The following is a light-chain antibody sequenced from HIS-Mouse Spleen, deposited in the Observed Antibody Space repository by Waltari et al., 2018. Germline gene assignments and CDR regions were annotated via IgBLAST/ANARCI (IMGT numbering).Light chain of an antibody. J-gene: IGLJ2*01. Sequence: SALTQPPSVSGSPGQSVTISCTGTSSDVGSYNRVSWYQQPPGTAPKLMIYEVSNRPSGVPDRFSGSKSGNTASLTISGLQAEDEADYYCSLYTSSSTLVFGGGTKLTVL. CDR2: EVS. CDR3: SLYTSSSTLV. V-gene: IGLV2-18*01. CDR1: SSDVGSYNR.